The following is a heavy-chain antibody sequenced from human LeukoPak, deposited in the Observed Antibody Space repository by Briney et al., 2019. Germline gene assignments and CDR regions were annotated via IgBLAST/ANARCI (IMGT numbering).Heavy chain of an antibody. V-gene: IGHV3-30*03. J-gene: IGHJ4*02. CDR3: ARSPHYYDSSGSPYYFDY. CDR1: EFIFSTYS. CDR2: ISYDGSNK. Sequence: GGSLRLSCAASEFIFSTYSMHWVRQAPGKGLEWVALISYDGSNKYYGDSVKGRFTISRDDSKNTLYLQMNSLRPDDTAVYYCARSPHYYDSSGSPYYFDYWGQGTLVTVSS. D-gene: IGHD3-22*01.